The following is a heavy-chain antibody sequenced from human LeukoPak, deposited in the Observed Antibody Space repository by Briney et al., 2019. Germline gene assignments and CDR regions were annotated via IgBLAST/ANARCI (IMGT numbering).Heavy chain of an antibody. J-gene: IGHJ4*02. CDR3: ARAEFCSSTSCRRFGEIPKGFDY. CDR2: IHPNSGGT. CDR1: GYTFTGYY. V-gene: IGHV1-2*02. D-gene: IGHD2-2*01. Sequence: ASVKVSCLASGYTFTGYYMHWVRQAPGQGLEWMGWIHPNSGGTNYAQKFQGRVTMTRDTSISTAYMELSRLRSDDTAVYYCARAEFCSSTSCRRFGEIPKGFDYWGQGTLVTVSS.